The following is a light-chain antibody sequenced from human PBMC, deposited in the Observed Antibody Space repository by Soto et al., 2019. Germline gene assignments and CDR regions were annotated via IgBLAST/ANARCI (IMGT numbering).Light chain of an antibody. CDR3: QSYDENNRGV. V-gene: IGLV6-57*02. Sequence: NFMLTQPHSLSESPGKTITISCTGSSGSIASNYVQWYQQRPGSAPTAVLYEDNQRPSGVPDRFAGSIDSSSNSASLTISGLQTEDEADYYCQSYDENNRGVFGGGTQLPVL. CDR2: EDN. J-gene: IGLJ2*01. CDR1: SGSIASNY.